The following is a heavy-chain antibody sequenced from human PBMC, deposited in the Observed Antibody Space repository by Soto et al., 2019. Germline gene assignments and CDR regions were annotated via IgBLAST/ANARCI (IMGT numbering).Heavy chain of an antibody. D-gene: IGHD3-10*01. Sequence: GGSLRLSCAASGFTFSSYAMHWVRQAPGKGLEWVAVISYDGSNKYYADSVKGRFTISRDNSKNTLYLQMNSLRAEDTAVYYCARVLSQDGSGSYYFDYWGQGTLVTVSS. CDR1: GFTFSSYA. CDR3: ARVLSQDGSGSYYFDY. V-gene: IGHV3-30*04. J-gene: IGHJ4*02. CDR2: ISYDGSNK.